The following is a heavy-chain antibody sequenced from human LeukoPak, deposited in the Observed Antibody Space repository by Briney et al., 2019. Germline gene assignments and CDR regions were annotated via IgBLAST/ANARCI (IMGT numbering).Heavy chain of an antibody. CDR3: AKDTGDYYYYMDV. CDR1: GFTFSSYA. J-gene: IGHJ6*03. D-gene: IGHD2-8*02. V-gene: IGHV3-30*01. Sequence: GRSLRLSCAASGFTFSSYAMHWVRQAPGKGLEWVAVISYDGSNKYYADSVKGRFTISRDNSKNTLYLQMNSLRAEDTAVYYCAKDTGDYYYYMDVWGKGTTVTISS. CDR2: ISYDGSNK.